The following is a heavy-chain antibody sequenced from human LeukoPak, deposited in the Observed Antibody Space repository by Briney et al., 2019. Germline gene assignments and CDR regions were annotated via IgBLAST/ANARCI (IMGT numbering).Heavy chain of an antibody. J-gene: IGHJ4*02. D-gene: IGHD3-16*02. CDR3: ARDGSLRRQPSNLDF. CDR1: GFTFSSYA. CDR2: ISYDGSNK. V-gene: IGHV3-30-3*01. Sequence: GGSLRLSCAASGFTFSSYAMHWVRQAPGKGLEWVAVISYDGSNKYYADSVKGRFTISRDNSKNTLYLQMNSLRAEDTAVYYCARDGSLRRQPSNLDFWGQGTLVTVSS.